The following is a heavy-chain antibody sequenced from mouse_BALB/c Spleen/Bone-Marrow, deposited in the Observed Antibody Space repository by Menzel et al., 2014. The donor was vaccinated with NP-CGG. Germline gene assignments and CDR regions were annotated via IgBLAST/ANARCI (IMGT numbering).Heavy chain of an antibody. V-gene: IGHV14-3*02. CDR3: ASYVYGYYFDY. J-gene: IGHJ2*01. D-gene: IGHD2-2*01. CDR1: GFNIKDTY. Sequence: ESGAELVKPGASVKLSCTASGFNIKDTYMHWVKQRPEQGLEWIGRIDPANGNTKYDPKFQGKASITADTSSNTAYLQLSSLTSEDTAVYYCASYVYGYYFDYWGQGTTLTVSS. CDR2: IDPANGNT.